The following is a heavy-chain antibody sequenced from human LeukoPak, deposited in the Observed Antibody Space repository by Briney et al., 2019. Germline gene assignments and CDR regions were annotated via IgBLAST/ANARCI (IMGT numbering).Heavy chain of an antibody. D-gene: IGHD5-24*01. CDR1: GGTFSSYA. J-gene: IGHJ6*02. V-gene: IGHV1-69*04. CDR2: IIPILGIA. CDR3: ARVLQDGHTTTLWYYYGMDV. Sequence: TSVKVSCKASGGTFSSYAISWVRQAPGQGLEWMGRIIPILGIANYAQKFQGRVTITADKSTSTAYMELSSLRSEDTAVYYCARVLQDGHTTTLWYYYGMDVWGQGTTVTVSS.